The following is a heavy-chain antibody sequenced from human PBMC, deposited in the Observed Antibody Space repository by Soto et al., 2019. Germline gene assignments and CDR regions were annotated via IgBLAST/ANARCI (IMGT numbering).Heavy chain of an antibody. V-gene: IGHV6-1*01. CDR2: TYYRSKWSN. J-gene: IGHJ4*02. CDR1: GDRVSRNRVV. Sequence: PSQTLSLTCASSGDRVSRNRVVCNWIRQSPSRGLEWLGRTYYRSKWSNDYAVSVKSRITINPDTSENQFSLQLNSVTPEDTAIYYCARARDSLFDYWGQGTPVTVSS. CDR3: ARARDSLFDY. D-gene: IGHD2-21*02.